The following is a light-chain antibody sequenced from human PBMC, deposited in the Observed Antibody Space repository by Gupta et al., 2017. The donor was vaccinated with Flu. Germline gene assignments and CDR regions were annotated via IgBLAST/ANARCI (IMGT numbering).Light chain of an antibody. J-gene: IGLJ1*01. CDR2: YVS. CDR1: SNDVGGYNY. CDR3: CSYAGTVGYV. Sequence: CTGTSNDVGGYNYVSCYRQYPGKAPKLIIFYVSERPSGVPDRFSGSKSDNTASLTISGLQAEDEGDYYCCSYAGTVGYVFGTGTKVTVL. V-gene: IGLV2-11*01.